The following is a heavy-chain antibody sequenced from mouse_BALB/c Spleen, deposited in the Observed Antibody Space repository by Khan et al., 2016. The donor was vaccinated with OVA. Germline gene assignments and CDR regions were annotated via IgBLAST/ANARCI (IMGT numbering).Heavy chain of an antibody. CDR1: GFSLTNYG. Sequence: QVQLKQSGPGLVAPSQSLSITCTISGFSLTNYGVHWVRQPPGKGLEWLVVIWHDGSTTYNSALKSRLTISKDNSKSQVFLKMNSLQTDDTPMYFCARQPYYHYDIMDYWGQGTSVTVSS. V-gene: IGHV2-6-1*01. J-gene: IGHJ4*01. D-gene: IGHD2-10*01. CDR2: IWHDGST. CDR3: ARQPYYHYDIMDY.